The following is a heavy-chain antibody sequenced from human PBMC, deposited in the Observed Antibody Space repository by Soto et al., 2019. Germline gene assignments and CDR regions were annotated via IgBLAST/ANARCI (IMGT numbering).Heavy chain of an antibody. CDR3: ARDYRRSPSPVDY. CDR2: ISSSSSYI. J-gene: IGHJ4*02. V-gene: IGHV3-21*01. D-gene: IGHD6-6*01. Sequence: GGSLRLSCAASGFTFSSCEMNWVRQAPGKGLEWVSSISSSSSYIYYADSVKGRFTISRDNAKNSLYLQMNSLRAEDTAVYYCARDYRRSPSPVDYWGQGTPVTVSS. CDR1: GFTFSSCE.